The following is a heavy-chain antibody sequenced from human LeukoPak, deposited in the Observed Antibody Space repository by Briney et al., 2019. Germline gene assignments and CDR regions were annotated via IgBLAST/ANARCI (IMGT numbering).Heavy chain of an antibody. V-gene: IGHV4-4*07. Sequence: SETLSLTCTVSGGSISSYYWSWIRQPAGKGLEWIGRIYTSGSTNYNPSLKSRVTMSVDTSKNQFSLKLSSVTAADTAVYYCARDRDYYDSSGYYDHAAFDIWGRGTMVTVSS. J-gene: IGHJ3*02. CDR2: IYTSGST. D-gene: IGHD3-22*01. CDR3: ARDRDYYDSSGYYDHAAFDI. CDR1: GGSISSYY.